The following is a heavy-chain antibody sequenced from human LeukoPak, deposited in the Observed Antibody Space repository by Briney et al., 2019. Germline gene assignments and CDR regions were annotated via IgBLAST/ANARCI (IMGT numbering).Heavy chain of an antibody. D-gene: IGHD5-12*01. V-gene: IGHV1-8*01. CDR1: GYGFISFD. Sequence: ASVKVSCKASGYGFISFDINWVRQATGQGLEWLGWMNPNSGSTGYAQNFQGRVSMTRDTSISTAYMELSNLGSEDTAVYYCTRNLARTGDFDYWGQGTLVTVSS. J-gene: IGHJ4*02. CDR3: TRNLARTGDFDY. CDR2: MNPNSGST.